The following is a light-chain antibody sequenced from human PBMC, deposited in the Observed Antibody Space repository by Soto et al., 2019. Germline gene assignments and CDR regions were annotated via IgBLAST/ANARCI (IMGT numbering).Light chain of an antibody. CDR1: SSDVGGYNF. V-gene: IGLV2-14*01. CDR3: AAWDDSLSRAV. Sequence: QSVLTQTASVSGSPGQSITISCTGTSSDVGGYNFVSWYQQHPVKAPKVMIYEVSNRPSGVSNRLSGSESGDTASLTISGLLAEDEADYYCAAWDDSLSRAVFGGGTQLTVL. CDR2: EVS. J-gene: IGLJ7*01.